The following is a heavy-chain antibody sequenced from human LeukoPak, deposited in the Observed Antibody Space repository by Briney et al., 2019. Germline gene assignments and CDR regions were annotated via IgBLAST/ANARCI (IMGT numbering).Heavy chain of an antibody. Sequence: SETLSLTCTVSGGSIGSGTDYWSWIRQHPGKGLEWIGYISYSGSTYYNLSLKTRLTISVDTSRNQFSLKLDSVTAADTAFYYCARADMATVFDFWGRGTLVTVSS. CDR2: ISYSGST. CDR3: ARADMATVFDF. V-gene: IGHV4-31*03. J-gene: IGHJ4*02. CDR1: GGSIGSGTDY. D-gene: IGHD5-24*01.